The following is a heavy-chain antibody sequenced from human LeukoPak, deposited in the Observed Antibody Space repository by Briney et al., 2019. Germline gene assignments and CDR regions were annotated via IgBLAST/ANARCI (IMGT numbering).Heavy chain of an antibody. D-gene: IGHD6-19*01. CDR1: GGSFSGYY. CDR2: INHSGST. Sequence: PSETLSLTCAVYGGSFSGYYWSWIRQPPGKGLEWIGEINHSGSTNYNPSLKSRVTISVDKSKNQFSLKLSSVTAADTAVYYCARIGYSSGRYYYYYMDVWGKGTTVTVSS. J-gene: IGHJ6*03. V-gene: IGHV4-34*01. CDR3: ARIGYSSGRYYYYYMDV.